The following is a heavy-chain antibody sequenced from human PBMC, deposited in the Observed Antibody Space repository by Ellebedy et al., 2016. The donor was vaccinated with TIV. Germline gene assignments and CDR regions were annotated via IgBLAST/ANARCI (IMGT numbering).Heavy chain of an antibody. CDR3: AGGISVAGTSLGF. V-gene: IGHV4-59*01. D-gene: IGHD6-19*01. CDR2: IYYSGST. J-gene: IGHJ4*02. Sequence: SETLSLTCTVSGGSISSYYWSWIRQPPGKGLEWIGYIYYSGSTNYNPSLTSRVTISVDTSKNQFSLKLRSVTAADTAVYYCAGGISVAGTSLGFWGQGTLVTVSS. CDR1: GGSISSYY.